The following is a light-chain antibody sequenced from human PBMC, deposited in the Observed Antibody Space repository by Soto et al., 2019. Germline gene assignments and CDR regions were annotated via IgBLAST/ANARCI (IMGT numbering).Light chain of an antibody. J-gene: IGLJ2*01. CDR1: SSNIGNNY. CDR2: GNN. CDR3: ATWDDSLSGVV. V-gene: IGLV1-47*02. Sequence: QSVLTQPPSASGTPGQRVTISGCGSSSNIGNNYVYWYQHLPGTSPKLIIYGNNMRPSGVPDRLSGSKSGTSASLAISGLRSEDEADYYCATWDDSLSGVVFGGGTKLTVL.